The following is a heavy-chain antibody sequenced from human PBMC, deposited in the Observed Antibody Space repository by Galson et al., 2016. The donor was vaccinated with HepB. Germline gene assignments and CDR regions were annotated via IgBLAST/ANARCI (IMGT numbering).Heavy chain of an antibody. CDR3: TTLRPDYYESIGYLSN. Sequence: SLRLSCAASGFTLPFSNAWMTWVRPAPGKGLEWVGRLKGKPDGGTTDYADPVKGRFLISRHDSTNTVYLQMSSLKTEDTAMYYLTTLRPDYYESIGYLSNWGQGTLVTVSS. V-gene: IGHV3-15*01. CDR1: GFTLPFSNAW. D-gene: IGHD3-22*01. CDR2: LKGKPDGGTT. J-gene: IGHJ1*01.